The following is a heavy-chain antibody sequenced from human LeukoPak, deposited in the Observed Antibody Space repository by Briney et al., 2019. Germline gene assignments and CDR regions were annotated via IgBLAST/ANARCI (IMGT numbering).Heavy chain of an antibody. V-gene: IGHV3-72*01. CDR3: ARGPTGWDRFGELSYPRH. Sequence: GGSLRLSCAASGFIFSDHYIDWVRQAPGKGLEWVGRSRNKANSYTTEYAASVKGRFTISRDDSKNSLYLQMNSLKTEDTAVYYCARGPTGWDRFGELSYPRHWGQGTLVTVSS. CDR1: GFIFSDHY. J-gene: IGHJ4*02. D-gene: IGHD3-10*01. CDR2: SRNKANSYTT.